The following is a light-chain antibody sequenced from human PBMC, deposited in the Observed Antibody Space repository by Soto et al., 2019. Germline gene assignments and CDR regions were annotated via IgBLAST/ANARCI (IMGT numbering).Light chain of an antibody. CDR3: QTWGTGIWV. CDR2: LNSDGSH. Sequence: QSVLTQSPSASASLGASVKLTCTLSSGHSSYAIAWHQQQPEKGPRYLMKLNSDGSHTKGDGIPDRFSGSSSGAERYLTISSLQSEDEADYYCQTWGTGIWVFAGGTKVTVL. CDR1: SGHSSYA. V-gene: IGLV4-69*01. J-gene: IGLJ3*02.